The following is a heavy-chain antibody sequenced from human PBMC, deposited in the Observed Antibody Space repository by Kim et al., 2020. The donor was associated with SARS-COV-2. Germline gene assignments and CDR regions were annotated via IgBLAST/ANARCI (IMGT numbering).Heavy chain of an antibody. CDR1: GGSFSGYY. D-gene: IGHD3-22*01. CDR2: INHSGST. CDR3: ARGGRYYYDSSGYHFDY. J-gene: IGHJ4*02. Sequence: SETLSLTCAVYGGSFSGYYWSWIRQPPGKGLEWIGEINHSGSTNYNPSLKSRVTISVDTSKNQFSLKLSSVTAADTAVYYCARGGRYYYDSSGYHFDYWGQGTLVPVSS. V-gene: IGHV4-34*01.